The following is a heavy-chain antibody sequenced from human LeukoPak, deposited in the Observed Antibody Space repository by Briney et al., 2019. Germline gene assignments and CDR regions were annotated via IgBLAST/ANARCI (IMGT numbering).Heavy chain of an antibody. CDR3: ARHFPLGDYYDSSGLGFDY. V-gene: IGHV4-39*01. J-gene: IGHJ4*02. CDR2: IYYSGST. D-gene: IGHD3-22*01. Sequence: PSETLSLTCTVSGGSISSYYWSWIRQPPGKGLEWIGSIYYSGSTYYNPSLKSRVTISVDTSKNQFSLKLSSVTAADTAVYYCARHFPLGDYYDSSGLGFDYWGQGTLVTVSS. CDR1: GGSISSYY.